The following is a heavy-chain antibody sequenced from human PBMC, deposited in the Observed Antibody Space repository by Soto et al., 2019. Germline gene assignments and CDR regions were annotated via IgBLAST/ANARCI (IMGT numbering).Heavy chain of an antibody. Sequence: EVQLLESGGGLVQPGGSLRLSCVVSGFIFGNYAMSWVRQAPGKGLEWVSVISGSGGSTYYADSVKGRFTISRDNSKNTLYVQMNSLRAEDTAVYYCAKVPARPLWYMDVWGKGTTVTVSS. CDR1: GFIFGNYA. V-gene: IGHV3-23*01. J-gene: IGHJ6*03. CDR3: AKVPARPLWYMDV. CDR2: ISGSGGST. D-gene: IGHD2-21*01.